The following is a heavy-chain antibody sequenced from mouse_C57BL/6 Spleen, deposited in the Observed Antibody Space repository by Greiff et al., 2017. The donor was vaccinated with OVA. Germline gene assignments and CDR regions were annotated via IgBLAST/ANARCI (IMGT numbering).Heavy chain of an antibody. CDR3: ARQLRLQGAMDY. D-gene: IGHD3-2*02. CDR2: IDPSDSYT. J-gene: IGHJ4*01. Sequence: QVQLQQPGAELVMPGASVKLSCKASGYTFTSYWMHWVKQRPGQGLEWIGEIDPSDSYTNYNQKFKGKSTLTVDKSSSTAYMQLSSLTSEDSAVDYCARQLRLQGAMDYWGQGTSVTVSS. V-gene: IGHV1-69*01. CDR1: GYTFTSYW.